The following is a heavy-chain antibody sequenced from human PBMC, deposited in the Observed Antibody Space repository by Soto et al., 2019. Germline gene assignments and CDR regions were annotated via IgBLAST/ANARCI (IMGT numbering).Heavy chain of an antibody. CDR2: INHSGST. D-gene: IGHD3-10*01. V-gene: IGHV4-34*01. CDR3: AREPTYYYGSRSFLQWFDP. Sequence: SETLSLTCAVYGGSLSGYYWSWIRQPPGKGVEWIGEINHSGSTNYNPSLKSRVTISVDTSKYQFSLKLSSVTAAETAVYYCAREPTYYYGSRSFLQWFDPWGQGTLVTVSS. CDR1: GGSLSGYY. J-gene: IGHJ5*02.